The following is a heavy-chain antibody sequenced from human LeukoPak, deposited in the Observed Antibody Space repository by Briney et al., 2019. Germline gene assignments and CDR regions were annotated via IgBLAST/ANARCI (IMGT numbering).Heavy chain of an antibody. J-gene: IGHJ6*02. V-gene: IGHV5-51*01. CDR3: ARAAITMVRGVPYYYYGMDV. Sequence: PGASLQISRQGSGYSFTSYWIGWVRQMPGKGLEWMGIIYPGDSDTRYSPSFQGQVTISADKSISTAYLQWSSLKASDTAMYYCARAAITMVRGVPYYYYGMDVWGQGTTVTVSS. D-gene: IGHD3-10*01. CDR1: GYSFTSYW. CDR2: IYPGDSDT.